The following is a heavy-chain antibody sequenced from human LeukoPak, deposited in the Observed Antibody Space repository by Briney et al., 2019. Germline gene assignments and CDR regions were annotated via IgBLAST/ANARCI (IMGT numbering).Heavy chain of an antibody. J-gene: IGHJ4*02. Sequence: PGRSLRLSCAASGFTFSSYAMHWVRQAPGKGLEWVANIKQDGSEKNYVDSVKGRFTVSRDNAKNSLYLQMNSLRAEDTAVYYCARDHTYGGFDYWGQGTLVTVSS. CDR2: IKQDGSEK. D-gene: IGHD4-23*01. V-gene: IGHV3-7*01. CDR1: GFTFSSYA. CDR3: ARDHTYGGFDY.